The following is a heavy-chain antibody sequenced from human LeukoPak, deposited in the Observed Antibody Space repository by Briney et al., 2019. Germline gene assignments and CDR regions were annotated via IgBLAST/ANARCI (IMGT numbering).Heavy chain of an antibody. Sequence: GGSLRLSCAASGFTFSSYGMHWVRQAPGKGLEWVAFIRYGGSNKYYADSVKGRFTISRDNSKNTLYLQMNSLRAEDTAVYYCAKDFAVAATGSYNWFDPWGQGTLVTVSS. D-gene: IGHD2-15*01. CDR2: IRYGGSNK. CDR3: AKDFAVAATGSYNWFDP. V-gene: IGHV3-30*02. CDR1: GFTFSSYG. J-gene: IGHJ5*02.